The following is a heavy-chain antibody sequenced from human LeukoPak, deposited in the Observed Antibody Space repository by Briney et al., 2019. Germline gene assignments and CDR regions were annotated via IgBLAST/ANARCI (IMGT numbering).Heavy chain of an antibody. CDR2: ISYDGSNK. D-gene: IGHD6-13*01. CDR3: ARAVLVADNSRFDY. J-gene: IGHJ4*02. V-gene: IGHV3-30*04. Sequence: PGGSLRLSCAASGFTFSSYAMHWVRQAPGKGLEWVAVISYDGSNKYYADSVKGRFTISRDNSKNTLYLQMNSLRAEDTAMYYCARAVLVADNSRFDYWGQGTLVTVSS. CDR1: GFTFSSYA.